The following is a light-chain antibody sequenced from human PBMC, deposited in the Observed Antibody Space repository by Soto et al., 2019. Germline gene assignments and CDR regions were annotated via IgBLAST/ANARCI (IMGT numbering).Light chain of an antibody. CDR2: GAS. J-gene: IGKJ1*01. Sequence: EIVLTQSPGTLSLSPGESATLSCRASQSVDSRFLAWYQQKPGQAPRLLMHGASTRATGIPDRFSGSGSGTDFTLSISSLAPEDFAVYYCQQYDSSRTFGQGTKVEMK. CDR3: QQYDSSRT. CDR1: QSVDSRF. V-gene: IGKV3-20*01.